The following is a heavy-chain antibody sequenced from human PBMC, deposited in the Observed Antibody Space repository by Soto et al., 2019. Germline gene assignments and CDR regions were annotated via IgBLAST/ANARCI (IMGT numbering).Heavy chain of an antibody. D-gene: IGHD3-22*01. CDR3: TTESYTSVIVVRFDY. V-gene: IGHV3-15*07. CDR1: GFAFSNAW. J-gene: IGHJ4*01. CDR2: IKSKGHGGTT. Sequence: PGGSLRLPCAASGFAFSNAWINWVRQAPGKGLEWVGRIKSKGHGGTTDFAAPVRGRFAISRDDSRNLVYMQMNSLNTEDTAVYYCTTESYTSVIVVRFDYWGHGTLVTVSS.